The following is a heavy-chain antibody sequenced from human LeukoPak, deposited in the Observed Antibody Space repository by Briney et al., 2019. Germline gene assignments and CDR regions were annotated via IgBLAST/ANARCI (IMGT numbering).Heavy chain of an antibody. CDR1: GYTFTGYY. D-gene: IGHD4-23*01. CDR3: ARSSSTVVTVFDY. Sequence: ASVKVSCKASGYTFTGYYMHWVRQAPGQGLEWMGWINPNSGGTNYAQKLQGRVTMTTDTSTSTAYMELRSLRSDDTAVYYCARSSSTVVTVFDYWGQGTLVTVSS. CDR2: INPNSGGT. J-gene: IGHJ4*02. V-gene: IGHV1-2*02.